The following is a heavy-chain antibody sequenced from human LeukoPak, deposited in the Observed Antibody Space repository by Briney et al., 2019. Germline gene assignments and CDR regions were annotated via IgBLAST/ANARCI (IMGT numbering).Heavy chain of an antibody. CDR2: ISAHNGDT. V-gene: IGHV1-18*01. CDR1: GYTFTNYG. J-gene: IGHJ4*02. Sequence: GASVKVSCKTSGYTFTNYGISWVRQAPGQGLEWMGWISAHNGDTNYAQKLQGRVTTTTDTSTSTAYLELRSLRSDDTAVYYCARVLFYSSGNKSNRVDYWGQGTLVTVSS. D-gene: IGHD6-19*01. CDR3: ARVLFYSSGNKSNRVDY.